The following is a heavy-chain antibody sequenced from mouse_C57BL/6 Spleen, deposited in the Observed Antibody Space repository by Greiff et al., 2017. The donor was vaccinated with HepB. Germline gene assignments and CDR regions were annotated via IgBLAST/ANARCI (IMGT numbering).Heavy chain of an antibody. Sequence: VQLQQPGAELVRPGASVKLSCKASGYTFTDYYINWVKQRPGQGLEWIARIYPGSGNTYYNEKFKGKATLTAEKSSSTAYMQLSSLTSEDSAVYFCARNDGYYFAYWGQGTLVTVSA. CDR1: GYTFTDYY. CDR2: IYPGSGNT. D-gene: IGHD2-3*01. J-gene: IGHJ3*01. CDR3: ARNDGYYFAY. V-gene: IGHV1-76*01.